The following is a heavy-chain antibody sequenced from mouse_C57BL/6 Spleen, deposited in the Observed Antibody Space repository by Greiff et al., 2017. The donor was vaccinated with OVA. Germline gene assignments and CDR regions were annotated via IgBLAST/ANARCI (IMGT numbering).Heavy chain of an antibody. CDR3: ARGGGNYEFAY. J-gene: IGHJ3*01. D-gene: IGHD2-1*01. CDR2: IYPGDGDT. V-gene: IGHV1-82*01. Sequence: VKPGASVKISCKASGYAFSSSWMNWVKQRPGKGLEWIGRIYPGDGDTNYNGKFKGKATLTADKSSSTAYMQLSSLTSEDSAVYFCARGGGNYEFAYWGQGTLVTVSA. CDR1: GYAFSSSW.